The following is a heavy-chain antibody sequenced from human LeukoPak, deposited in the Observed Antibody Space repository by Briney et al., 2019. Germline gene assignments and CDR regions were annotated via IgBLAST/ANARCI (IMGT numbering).Heavy chain of an antibody. D-gene: IGHD5-18*01. CDR3: ARVIQLWKGYYYYGMDV. V-gene: IGHV3-53*01. CDR1: GFTVSSNY. Sequence: HPGGSLRLSCAASGFTVSSNYMSWVRQAPGKGLEWVSVIYSGGSTYYADSVKGRFTISRHNSKNTLYLQMNSLRAEDTAVYYCARVIQLWKGYYYYGMDVWGQGTTVTVSS. J-gene: IGHJ6*02. CDR2: IYSGGST.